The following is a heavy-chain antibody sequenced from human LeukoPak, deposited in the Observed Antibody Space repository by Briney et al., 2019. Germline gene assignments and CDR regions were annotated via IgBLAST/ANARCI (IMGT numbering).Heavy chain of an antibody. Sequence: SETLSLTCTVSGGSISSYYWSWIRQPPGRGLEWIGYIYYSGSTNYNPSLKSRVTISVDTSKNQFSLKLSSVTAADTAVYYCARDGAAAGRYYYYYMDVWGKGTTVTVSS. D-gene: IGHD6-13*01. V-gene: IGHV4-59*01. CDR3: ARDGAAAGRYYYYYMDV. CDR2: IYYSGST. J-gene: IGHJ6*03. CDR1: GGSISSYY.